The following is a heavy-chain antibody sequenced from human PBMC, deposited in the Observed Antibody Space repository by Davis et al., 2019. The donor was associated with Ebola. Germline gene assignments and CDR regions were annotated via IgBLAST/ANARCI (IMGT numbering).Heavy chain of an antibody. V-gene: IGHV3-15*07. J-gene: IGHJ6*02. CDR2: IKSKTDGGTT. D-gene: IGHD6-13*01. CDR1: GFTFSNAW. Sequence: GGSLRLSCAASGFTFSNAWMNWVRQAPGKGLEWVGRIKSKTDGGTTDYAAPVKGRFTISRDDSKNTLYLQMNSLKTEDTAVYYCTTAFPSRIAAAGPYYYYYGMDVWGQGTTVTVSS. CDR3: TTAFPSRIAAAGPYYYYYGMDV.